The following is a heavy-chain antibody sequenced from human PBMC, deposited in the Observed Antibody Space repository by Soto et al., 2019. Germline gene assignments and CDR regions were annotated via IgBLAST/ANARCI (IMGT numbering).Heavy chain of an antibody. J-gene: IGHJ4*02. CDR3: ARVWGIAARQGPLTFDY. D-gene: IGHD6-6*01. CDR1: GGSISSGGYY. V-gene: IGHV4-31*03. CDR2: IYYSGST. Sequence: QLQLQESGPGLVKPSQTLSLTCTVSGGSISSGGYYWSWIRQHPGKGLEWIGYIYYSGSTYYNPSIKSRVTMSVDTSKIQCSRKLSSVTAADTAVYYCARVWGIAARQGPLTFDYWGQGTLVTVSS.